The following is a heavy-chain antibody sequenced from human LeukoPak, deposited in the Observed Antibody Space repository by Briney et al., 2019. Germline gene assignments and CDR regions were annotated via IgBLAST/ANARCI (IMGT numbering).Heavy chain of an antibody. J-gene: IGHJ6*03. V-gene: IGHV3-23*01. Sequence: GSLRLSCAASGFSLSTYALSWVRQAPGGGLEWVAAISGSGDKTYHADSVKGRFTVSKDNSENRLSLQMDSLRAEDTAIYFCAKDTTAWWYHRAYMNVWGKGATVTVSS. CDR1: GFSLSTYA. CDR3: AKDTTAWWYHRAYMNV. D-gene: IGHD2-15*01. CDR2: ISGSGDKT.